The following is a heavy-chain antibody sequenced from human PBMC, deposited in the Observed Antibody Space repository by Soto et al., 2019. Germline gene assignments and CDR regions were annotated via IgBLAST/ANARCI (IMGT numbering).Heavy chain of an antibody. J-gene: IGHJ6*02. D-gene: IGHD4-4*01. V-gene: IGHV4-34*01. CDR3: ARGPYRNYCYYYGMDV. Sequence: SETLSLTCAVYVGSFSCYYWSWIRQPPGKGLEWIGEINHSGSTNYNPSLKSRVTISVDTSKNQFSLKLSSVTAADTAVYYCARGPYRNYCYYYGMDVWGQGTTVTVSS. CDR1: VGSFSCYY. CDR2: INHSGST.